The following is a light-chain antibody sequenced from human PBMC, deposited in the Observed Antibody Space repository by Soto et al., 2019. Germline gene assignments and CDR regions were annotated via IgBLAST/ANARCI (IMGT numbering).Light chain of an antibody. CDR3: QQYGSSPLVT. CDR1: QSVSSSY. J-gene: IGKJ5*01. Sequence: EIVLTQSPGTLSLSPGERATLSCRASQSVSSSYLAWYQQKPGQAPRLLIYGASSRATGIPDRFSGSGSGTDVTLTISRLQPEEFAVYYCQQYGSSPLVTFGQGTRLEIK. CDR2: GAS. V-gene: IGKV3-20*01.